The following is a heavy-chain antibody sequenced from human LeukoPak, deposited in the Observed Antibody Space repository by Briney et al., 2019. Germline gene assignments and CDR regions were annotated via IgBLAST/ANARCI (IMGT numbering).Heavy chain of an antibody. J-gene: IGHJ5*02. Sequence: ASVKVSCKASGYTFTSYDINWVRQATGQGLEWMGWMNPNSGNTGYAQKFQGRVTITRNTSISTAYMELSSLRSEDTAVYYCARRTSPRYDFWSGYSNWFDPWGQGTLVTVSS. CDR1: GYTFTSYD. CDR2: MNPNSGNT. D-gene: IGHD3-3*01. V-gene: IGHV1-8*03. CDR3: ARRTSPRYDFWSGYSNWFDP.